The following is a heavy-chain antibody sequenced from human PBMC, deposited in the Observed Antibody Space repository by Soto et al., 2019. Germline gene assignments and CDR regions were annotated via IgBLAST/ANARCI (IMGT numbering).Heavy chain of an antibody. CDR1: GFTFSSYW. CDR3: AYSSGWPNDAFDI. V-gene: IGHV3-7*01. D-gene: IGHD6-19*01. Sequence: PGGSLRLSCAASGFTFSSYWMSWVRQAPGKGLEWVANIKQDGSEKYYVDSVKGRFTISRDNAKNSLYLQMNSLRAEDTAVYYCAYSSGWPNDAFDIWGQGTMVTVSS. J-gene: IGHJ3*02. CDR2: IKQDGSEK.